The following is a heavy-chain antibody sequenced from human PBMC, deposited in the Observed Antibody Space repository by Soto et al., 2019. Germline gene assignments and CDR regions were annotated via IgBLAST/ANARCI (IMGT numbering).Heavy chain of an antibody. CDR3: ARVMLSYRRIGNAGFVY. CDR1: GFTFSSYA. J-gene: IGHJ4*02. D-gene: IGHD3-16*02. V-gene: IGHV3-30-3*01. Sequence: QVQLVESGGGVVQPGRSLRLSCAASGFTFSSYAMHWVRQAPGKGLEWVAVISYDGSNKYYADSVKGRFNISRDNSKNTLYLQMNSLRAEDTAVYYCARVMLSYRRIGNAGFVYWGQGTLVTVSS. CDR2: ISYDGSNK.